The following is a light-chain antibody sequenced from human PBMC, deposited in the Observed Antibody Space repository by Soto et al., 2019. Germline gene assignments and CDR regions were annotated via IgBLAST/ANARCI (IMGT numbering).Light chain of an antibody. CDR2: DGS. J-gene: IGKJ5*01. CDR3: QQSASSVT. Sequence: EVVMTQSPATLSVSPGERATLSCRASQSVSSSLAWYQQKPGQAPRLLIYDGSHRAAGIPSRFSGSGFGTHFTLTISSLEPEDFAMYYCQQSASSVTFGQGTRLEIK. V-gene: IGKV3D-15*01. CDR1: QSVSSS.